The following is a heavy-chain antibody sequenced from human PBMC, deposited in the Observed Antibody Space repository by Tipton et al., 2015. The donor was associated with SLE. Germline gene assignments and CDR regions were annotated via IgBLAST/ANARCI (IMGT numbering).Heavy chain of an antibody. CDR3: ARDAGSGPIYFDD. D-gene: IGHD2-15*01. CDR2: VSYGGSNK. CDR1: GFTFSSYT. J-gene: IGHJ4*02. Sequence: SLRLSCAASGFTFSSYTMHWVRQAPGKGLEWVAVVSYGGSNKYYADSVKGRFTISRDNAKKSLYLQMNSLRVEDTAVYYCARDAGSGPIYFDDWGQGTLVTVSS. V-gene: IGHV3-30*04.